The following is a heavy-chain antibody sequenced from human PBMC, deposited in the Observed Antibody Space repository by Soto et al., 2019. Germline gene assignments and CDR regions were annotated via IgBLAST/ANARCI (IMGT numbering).Heavy chain of an antibody. J-gene: IGHJ4*02. CDR2: IYHSGST. V-gene: IGHV4-4*02. CDR3: ARVLGYAFWSGYYAESYFDY. D-gene: IGHD3-3*01. Sequence: SETLSLTCAVSGGSISSSNWWSWVRQPPGKGLEWIGEIYHSGSTNYNPSLKSRVTISVDKSKNQFSLKLSSVTAADTAVYYCARVLGYAFWSGYYAESYFDYWGQGTLVTVS. CDR1: GGSISSSNW.